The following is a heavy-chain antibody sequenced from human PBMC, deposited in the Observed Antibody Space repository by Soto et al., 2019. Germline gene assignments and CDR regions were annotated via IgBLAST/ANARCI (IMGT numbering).Heavy chain of an antibody. CDR3: ARGTGYCSGGSCAAYGMDV. J-gene: IGHJ6*02. V-gene: IGHV1-69*13. D-gene: IGHD2-15*01. Sequence: SVKVSCKASGGTFSSYAISWVRQAPGQGREWMGGIIPIFGTANYAQKFQGRVTITADESTSTAYMELSSLRSEDTAVYYCARGTGYCSGGSCAAYGMDVWGQGXTVTVSS. CDR2: IIPIFGTA. CDR1: GGTFSSYA.